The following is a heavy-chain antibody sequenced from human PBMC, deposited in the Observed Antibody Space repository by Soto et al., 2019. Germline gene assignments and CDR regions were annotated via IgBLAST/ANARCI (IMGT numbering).Heavy chain of an antibody. V-gene: IGHV3-23*01. CDR3: AKKGTSKRGYSGYDPDY. CDR1: GFTFSSYA. J-gene: IGHJ4*02. Sequence: GGSLRLSCAASGFTFSSYAMSWVRQAPGKGLEWVSAISGSGGSTYYADSVKGRFTISRDNSKNTLYLQMNSLRAEDTAVYYCAKKGTSKRGYSGYDPDYWGQGTLVTVSS. D-gene: IGHD5-12*01. CDR2: ISGSGGST.